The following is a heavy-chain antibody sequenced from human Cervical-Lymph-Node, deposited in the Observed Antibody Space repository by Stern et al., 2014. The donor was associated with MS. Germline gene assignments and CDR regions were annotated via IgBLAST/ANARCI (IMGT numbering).Heavy chain of an antibody. Sequence: QVQLVQSGAEVKKPGASVKVSCTASGYTFTGFFLHWVRQAPGQGLEWVGWINPNTGVTKSAQKFQGWVTLTRDTSINTVYMELNRLKTDDPAVFYWAGGYPFLGKRGQGTLVTVSS. D-gene: IGHD1-1*01. CDR2: INPNTGVT. CDR3: AGGYPFLGK. CDR1: GYTFTGFF. J-gene: IGHJ1*01. V-gene: IGHV1-2*04.